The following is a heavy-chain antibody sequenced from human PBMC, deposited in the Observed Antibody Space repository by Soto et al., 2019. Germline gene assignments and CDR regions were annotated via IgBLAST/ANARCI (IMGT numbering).Heavy chain of an antibody. CDR3: ARSRVLRFLEWPY. J-gene: IGHJ4*02. Sequence: ASVKVSCKASGYTFTSYDINWVRRATGQGLEWMGWMNPNSGKTGYAQKFQGRVTMTRNTSISTAYMGLSSLRSEDTAVYYCARSRVLRFLEWPYWGQGTLVTVSS. D-gene: IGHD3-3*01. CDR1: GYTFTSYD. V-gene: IGHV1-8*01. CDR2: MNPNSGKT.